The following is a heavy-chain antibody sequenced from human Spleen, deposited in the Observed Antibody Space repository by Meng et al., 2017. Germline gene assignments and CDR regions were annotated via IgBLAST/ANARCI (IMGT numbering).Heavy chain of an antibody. D-gene: IGHD5-24*01. V-gene: IGHV2-5*01. CDR3: ARNRVVWLQPRWWYAFDI. J-gene: IGHJ3*02. Sequence: SGPTLVKPTQTLTLTCTFSGFSLSTSGVGVGWIRQPPGKALEWLALIYWNDDKRYSPSLKSRLTITKDTSKNQVVLTMTNMDPVDTATYYCARNRVVWLQPRWWYAFDIWGQGTMVTVSS. CDR1: GFSLSTSGVG. CDR2: IYWNDDK.